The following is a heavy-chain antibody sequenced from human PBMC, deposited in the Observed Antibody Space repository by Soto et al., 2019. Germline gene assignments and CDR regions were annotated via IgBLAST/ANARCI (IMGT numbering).Heavy chain of an antibody. CDR3: AKEGSGWYSRGSFDF. Sequence: GVALRLSWGASECIFSNYAMSWVRQTTGKGLEWVSAISSNGGVTYYADSVKGRFTISRDNSKNILYLQMNSLRAEDTAVYYCAKEGSGWYSRGSFDFWGQGTMVPVSS. V-gene: IGHV3-23*01. CDR2: ISSNGGVT. J-gene: IGHJ3*01. CDR1: ECIFSNYA. D-gene: IGHD6-19*01.